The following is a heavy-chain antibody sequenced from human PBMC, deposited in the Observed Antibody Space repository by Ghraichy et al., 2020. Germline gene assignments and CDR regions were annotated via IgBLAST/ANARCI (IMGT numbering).Heavy chain of an antibody. CDR3: AKVQVSNRGSLFEPLDY. Sequence: SCAASGFTFSSYAMSWVRQAPGKGLEWVSAISGSGGSTYYADSVQGRFTISRDNSKNTLYLQMNSLRAEDTAVYYCAKVQVSNRGSLFEPLDYWGQGTLVTVSS. V-gene: IGHV3-23*01. D-gene: IGHD7-27*01. CDR1: GFTFSSYA. J-gene: IGHJ4*02. CDR2: ISGSGGST.